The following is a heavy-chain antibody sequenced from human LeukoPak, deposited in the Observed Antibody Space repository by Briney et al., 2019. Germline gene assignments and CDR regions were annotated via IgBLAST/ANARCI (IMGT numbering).Heavy chain of an antibody. CDR3: ASTQTFDY. Sequence: GGSLRLSCAASGFTFCCYWMSWVRQAPGKGLEWVANIKQDGSEKYYVDSVKGRFTISRDNAKNSLYLQMNSLRAEDTAFYYCASTQTFDYWGQGTLVTVSS. CDR1: GFTFCCYW. J-gene: IGHJ4*02. CDR2: IKQDGSEK. V-gene: IGHV3-7*01.